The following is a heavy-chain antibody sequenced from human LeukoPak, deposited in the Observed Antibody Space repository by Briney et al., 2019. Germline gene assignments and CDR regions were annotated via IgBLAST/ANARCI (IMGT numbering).Heavy chain of an antibody. J-gene: IGHJ4*02. V-gene: IGHV3-7*01. Sequence: GGSLRLSCAASTFTFTPGWMSWVRQAPGKGVEWVAMIKRDGGEKHYVDSVKGRFTISRDNAKKSLYLQMDSLRDEDTAVYYCASLDTAHPSGVYWGQGTLVTVSS. CDR3: ASLDTAHPSGVY. CDR2: IKRDGGEK. D-gene: IGHD5-18*01. CDR1: TFTFTPGW.